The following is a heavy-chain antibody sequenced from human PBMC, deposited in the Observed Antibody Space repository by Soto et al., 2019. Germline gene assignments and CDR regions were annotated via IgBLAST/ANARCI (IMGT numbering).Heavy chain of an antibody. CDR2: IYYSGST. CDR1: GGSISSGDYY. CDR3: ARDNNCSGGSCYSYYYYGMDV. J-gene: IGHJ6*02. D-gene: IGHD2-15*01. Sequence: QVQLQESGPGLVKPSQTLSLTCTVSGGSISSGDYYWSWIRQPPGKGLEWIGYIYYSGSTYYNPSLKSRVTISVDTSKNQFSLKLSSVTAADTAVYYCARDNNCSGGSCYSYYYYGMDVWGQGTTVTVSS. V-gene: IGHV4-30-4*01.